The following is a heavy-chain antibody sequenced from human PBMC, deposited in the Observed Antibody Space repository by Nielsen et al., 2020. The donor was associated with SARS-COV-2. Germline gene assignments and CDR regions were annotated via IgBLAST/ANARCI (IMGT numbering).Heavy chain of an antibody. Sequence: SVKVSCKASGGTLTSYTFSWVRQAPGQGLEWMGWIIPILGKTAYAQRFQGRLTITADKSTSTGYMVLSRLTSEDTAMYYCARDDSGDDILTGPRSDYWGQGTLVTVSS. CDR3: ARDDSGDDILTGPRSDY. CDR2: IIPILGKT. D-gene: IGHD3-9*01. V-gene: IGHV1-69*08. CDR1: GGTLTSYT. J-gene: IGHJ4*02.